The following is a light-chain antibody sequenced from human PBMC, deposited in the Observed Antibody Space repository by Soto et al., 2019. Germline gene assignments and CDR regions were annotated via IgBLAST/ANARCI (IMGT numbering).Light chain of an antibody. CDR3: QHYNTQSIT. J-gene: IGKJ4*01. V-gene: IGKV1-5*01. CDR1: ENIFKF. CDR2: AAS. Sequence: DIQLIQSPATLSASVGDRITITCRASENIFKFLAWYQQRSGRAPNLLIYAASDLETGVPSRFRGRGSGTEFTLTIDSLPPDDSATYYCQHYNTQSITFGGGTKVDVK.